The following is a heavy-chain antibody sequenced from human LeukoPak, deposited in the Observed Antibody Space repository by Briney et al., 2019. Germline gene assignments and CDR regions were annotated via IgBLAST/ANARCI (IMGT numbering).Heavy chain of an antibody. CDR3: ARTYYYDSSGSYGYNWFDP. D-gene: IGHD3-22*01. Sequence: SETLSLTCTVSGYSISSSGYYWGWIRQPPGKGLEWIGSIYQSGSTYYNPSLKSRVTVSVDPSKNQFSLKLSSVTAADTAVYYCARTYYYDSSGSYGYNWFDPWGRGALVTVS. CDR1: GYSISSSGYY. CDR2: IYQSGST. J-gene: IGHJ5*02. V-gene: IGHV4-39*01.